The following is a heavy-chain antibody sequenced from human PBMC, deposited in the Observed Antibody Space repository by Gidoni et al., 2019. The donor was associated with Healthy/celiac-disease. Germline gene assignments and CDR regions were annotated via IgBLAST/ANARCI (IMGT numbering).Heavy chain of an antibody. CDR3: ARDGFSSENLYFDY. D-gene: IGHD3-10*01. J-gene: IGHJ4*02. V-gene: IGHV3-30-3*01. CDR1: SSYA. CDR2: ISYDGSNK. Sequence: SSYAMHWVRQAPGKGLEWVAVISYDGSNKYYADSVKGRFTISRDNSKNTLYLQMNSLRAEDTAVYYCARDGFSSENLYFDYWDQGTLVTVSS.